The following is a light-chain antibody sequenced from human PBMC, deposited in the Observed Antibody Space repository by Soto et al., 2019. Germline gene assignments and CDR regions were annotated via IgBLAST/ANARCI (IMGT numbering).Light chain of an antibody. CDR2: GAS. Sequence: EIALTQSPGTLSLSPGGRATLSCRASQSVSSSYLAWYQQKPGQAPRLLIYGASSRATDIPDRFSGSGSGTDFTLTISRLEPEDFAVYYCQQYGSSPVTFGQGTKVEIK. CDR1: QSVSSSY. J-gene: IGKJ1*01. V-gene: IGKV3-20*01. CDR3: QQYGSSPVT.